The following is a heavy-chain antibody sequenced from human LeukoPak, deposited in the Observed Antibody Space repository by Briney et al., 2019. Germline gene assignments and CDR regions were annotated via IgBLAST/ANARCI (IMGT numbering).Heavy chain of an antibody. V-gene: IGHV3-30*18. Sequence: GGSLRLSCAASGFTFSSYGMHWVRQAPGKGLEWVAVISYDGGNKYYADSVKGRFTISRDNSKNALYLQMNSLRAEDTAVYYCAKDYTSARTTVTTNFDYWGQGTLVTVSS. CDR2: ISYDGGNK. J-gene: IGHJ4*02. CDR1: GFTFSSYG. CDR3: AKDYTSARTTVTTNFDY. D-gene: IGHD4-17*01.